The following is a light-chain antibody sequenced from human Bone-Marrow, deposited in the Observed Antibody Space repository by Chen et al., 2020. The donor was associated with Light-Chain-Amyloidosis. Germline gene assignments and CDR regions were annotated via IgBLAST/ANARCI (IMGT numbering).Light chain of an antibody. CDR2: WAS. CDR1: QSVLYSSNNKNY. CDR3: QQYYSTPRT. V-gene: IGKV4-1*01. Sequence: DIVMTQSPDSLAVFLGERATINCKSSQSVLYSSNNKNYLAWYQQKPGQPPKLLIYWASTRESGVPDRFSGSGSGTDFTLTISSLQAEDVAVYCCQQYYSTPRTFGQGTKVEIK. J-gene: IGKJ1*01.